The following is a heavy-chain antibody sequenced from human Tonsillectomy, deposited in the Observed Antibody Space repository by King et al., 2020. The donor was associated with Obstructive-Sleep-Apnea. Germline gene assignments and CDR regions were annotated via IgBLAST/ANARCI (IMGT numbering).Heavy chain of an antibody. CDR3: AKDAYCSGSYYGLNAFDI. CDR2: ISYDGSNR. Sequence: VQLVESGGGVVQPGRSLRLSCAASGFTFSSYGMHWVRQAPGKGLKWVAVISYDGSNRYYADSVKGRFTISRDNSKNTLYLQMNSLRAEDTAVYYCAKDAYCSGSYYGLNAFDIWGQGTMVTVSS. J-gene: IGHJ3*02. V-gene: IGHV3-30*18. CDR1: GFTFSSYG. D-gene: IGHD3-10*01.